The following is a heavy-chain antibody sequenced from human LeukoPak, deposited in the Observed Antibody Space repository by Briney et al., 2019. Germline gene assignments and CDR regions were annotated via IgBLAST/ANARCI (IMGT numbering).Heavy chain of an antibody. J-gene: IGHJ4*02. V-gene: IGHV3-48*04. D-gene: IGHD5-12*01. CDR3: ARDSAYDFLG. CDR1: GFSFSSNS. Sequence: PGGSLRLSCAASGFSFSSNSMNWVRQAPGKGLEWVSYISGSSSTIYYADSVKGRFTISRDNAKNSLYLQMNSLRAEDTAVYYCARDSAYDFLGWGQGTLVTVSS. CDR2: ISGSSSTI.